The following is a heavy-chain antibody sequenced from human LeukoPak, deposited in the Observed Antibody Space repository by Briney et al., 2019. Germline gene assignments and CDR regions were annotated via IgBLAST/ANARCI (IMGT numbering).Heavy chain of an antibody. CDR3: AKGAWLDY. D-gene: IGHD3-9*01. V-gene: IGHV3-23*01. CDR1: GFTFNTFD. Sequence: PGGSLRLSCAASGFTFNTFDMSWVRQAPGKGLEWVSVIIGSSGSTYYADSVKGRFTISRDDSKNTLFLQMNSLRAGDTAVYYCAKGAWLDYWGQGSLVTVSS. J-gene: IGHJ4*02. CDR2: IIGSSGST.